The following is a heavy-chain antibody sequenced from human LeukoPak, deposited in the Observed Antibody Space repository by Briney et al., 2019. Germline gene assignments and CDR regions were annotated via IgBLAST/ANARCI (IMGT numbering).Heavy chain of an antibody. CDR3: ARRTGGNQYWFDY. CDR2: IYYSGST. J-gene: IGHJ4*02. Sequence: SETLSLTCTVSGGSISSSSYYWGWIRQPPGKGLEWIGSIYYSGSTYYNPSHKSRVTISVDTSKNQFSLKLSSVTAADTAVYYCARRTGGNQYWFDYWGQGTLVTVSS. D-gene: IGHD1-14*01. V-gene: IGHV4-39*01. CDR1: GGSISSSSYY.